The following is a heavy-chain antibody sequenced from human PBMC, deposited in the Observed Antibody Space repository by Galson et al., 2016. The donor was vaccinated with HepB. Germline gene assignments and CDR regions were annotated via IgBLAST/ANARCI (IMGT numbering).Heavy chain of an antibody. V-gene: IGHV3-48*03. D-gene: IGHD3-10*01. CDR1: GFTFSSYE. J-gene: IGHJ4*02. CDR3: ARVDRADRHLYY. CDR2: ISTSATTI. Sequence: SLRLSCAASGFTFSSYEMNWVRQAPGKGLEWLSYISTSATTIYYADSVRGRFTISRDNAKNSLYLQMSSLRVEDPAVYYCARVDRADRHLYYWGQGTLVTVSS.